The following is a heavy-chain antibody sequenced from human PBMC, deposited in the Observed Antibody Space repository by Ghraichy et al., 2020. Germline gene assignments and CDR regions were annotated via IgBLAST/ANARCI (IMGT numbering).Heavy chain of an antibody. D-gene: IGHD1-1*01. CDR3: ARGRGPARRITNQRTMSSGYWFDP. J-gene: IGHJ5*02. Sequence: SETLSLTCGVSGGSLSGYYWNWIRQPPGKGLEWIAEISYTGVTRYSPSLESRISLSLDTSQSLFSLNLTTVTAADTGVYFCARGRGPARRITNQRTMSSGYWFDPWGQGTRVTVSS. CDR2: ISYTGVT. V-gene: IGHV4-34*01. CDR1: GGSLSGYY.